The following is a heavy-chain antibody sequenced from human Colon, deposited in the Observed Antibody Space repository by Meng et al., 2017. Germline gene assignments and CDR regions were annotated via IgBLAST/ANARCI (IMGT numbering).Heavy chain of an antibody. Sequence: EVQLLESGGGLMQPGGSLRLACAASGFIFSTYSMIWVRQVPGKGLEWVSSITSSGDSAYYADSVKGRSTIFRDNSKNTLYLQMNSLRAEDTAIYNCVQLLNGYFLSWGQGTLVTVSS. CDR3: VQLLNGYFLS. CDR1: GFIFSTYS. D-gene: IGHD5-18*01. CDR2: ITSSGDSA. J-gene: IGHJ1*01. V-gene: IGHV3-23*01.